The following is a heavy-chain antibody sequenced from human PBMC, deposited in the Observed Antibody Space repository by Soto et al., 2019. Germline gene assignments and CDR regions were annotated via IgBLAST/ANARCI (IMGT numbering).Heavy chain of an antibody. CDR1: GFTFSSYG. Sequence: QVQLVESGGGVVQPGRSLRLSCAASGFTFSSYGMHWVRQAPGKGLEWVAVIWYDGSNNYYADSVKGRFTISRDNSKNTLYLQMNSLRAEDTAVYYCATLTGGSYTPFDYWGQGTLVTVSS. CDR3: ATLTGGSYTPFDY. V-gene: IGHV3-33*01. J-gene: IGHJ4*02. D-gene: IGHD3-16*01. CDR2: IWYDGSNN.